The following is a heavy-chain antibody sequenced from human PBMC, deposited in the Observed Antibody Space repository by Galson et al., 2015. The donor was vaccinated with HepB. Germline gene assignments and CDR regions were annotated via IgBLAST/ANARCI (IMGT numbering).Heavy chain of an antibody. CDR2: ISYDGSNK. D-gene: IGHD3-10*01. Sequence: SLRLSCAASGFTFSSCATHWVRQAPGKGLEWVAVISYDGSNKYYGDSVKGRFTVSRDNSKNTLYLQMNSLRAEDTAVYYCAKDVRGVPGVWGAMYYFDYWGQGTLVTVSS. V-gene: IGHV3-30*18. CDR1: GFTFSSCA. CDR3: AKDVRGVPGVWGAMYYFDY. J-gene: IGHJ4*02.